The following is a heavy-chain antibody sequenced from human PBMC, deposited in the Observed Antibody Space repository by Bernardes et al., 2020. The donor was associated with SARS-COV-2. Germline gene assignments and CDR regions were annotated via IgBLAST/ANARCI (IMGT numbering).Heavy chain of an antibody. Sequence: GWSLRLHCAASGFTFSSYAMSWVRQAPGKGLEWVSAISGSGGSTYYADSVKGRFTISRDNSKNTLYLQMNSLRAEDTAVYYCAKDVSGYYYGSGSHFDYWGQGTLVTVSS. J-gene: IGHJ4*02. V-gene: IGHV3-23*01. D-gene: IGHD3-10*01. CDR1: GFTFSSYA. CDR2: ISGSGGST. CDR3: AKDVSGYYYGSGSHFDY.